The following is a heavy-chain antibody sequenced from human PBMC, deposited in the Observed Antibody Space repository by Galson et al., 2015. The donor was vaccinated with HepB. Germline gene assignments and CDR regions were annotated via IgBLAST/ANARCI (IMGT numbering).Heavy chain of an antibody. J-gene: IGHJ4*02. CDR2: FIGSGDSI. D-gene: IGHD3-22*01. V-gene: IGHV3-23*01. Sequence: SLRLPSAAAVFTSSDYALRWVRQAPREGLEWVSSFIGSGDSIYYEPSVRGRLTISRDNSKNTLDLQMDSLSVEDSAIYYCAKTVYDPSGYYRHKYHFDNWGQGTLVTVSS. CDR3: AKTVYDPSGYYRHKYHFDN. CDR1: VFTSSDYA.